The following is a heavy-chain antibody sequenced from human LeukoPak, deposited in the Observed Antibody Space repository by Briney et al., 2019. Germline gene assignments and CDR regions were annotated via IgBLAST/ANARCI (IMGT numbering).Heavy chain of an antibody. Sequence: NSAETLSLTCTVSGGSISIPPYDWGSIRQPPGKGLEYIGSISSSGNTYYNASLQSRVTISVDASKNQFSLKLGSVTAADTAVYFCARHLSQGDGDKRGFDNWGQGTLVTVSS. D-gene: IGHD5-24*01. V-gene: IGHV4-39*01. J-gene: IGHJ4*02. CDR2: ISSSGNT. CDR3: ARHLSQGDGDKRGFDN. CDR1: GGSISIPPYD.